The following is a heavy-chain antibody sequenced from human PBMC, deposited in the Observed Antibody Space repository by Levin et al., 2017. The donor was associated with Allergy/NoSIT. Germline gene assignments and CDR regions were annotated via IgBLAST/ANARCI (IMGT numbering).Heavy chain of an antibody. D-gene: IGHD2-15*01. J-gene: IGHJ3*02. CDR1: GFTFSSYA. CDR3: ARDQLVLGTGTVLGGLSFDS. CDR2: ISYDGSNK. Sequence: PGGSLRLSCAASGFTFSSYAMHWVRQAPGKGLEWVAVISYDGSNKYYADSVKGRFTISRDNSKNTLYLQMNSLRAEDTAVYYCARDQLVLGTGTVLGGLSFDSWGQGTMVTVSS. V-gene: IGHV3-30-3*01.